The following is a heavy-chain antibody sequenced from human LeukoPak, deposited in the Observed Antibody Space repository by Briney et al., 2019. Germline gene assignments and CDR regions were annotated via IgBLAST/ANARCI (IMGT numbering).Heavy chain of an antibody. CDR1: GFTFYNYG. CDR3: AKDPYRVVVATGNYLDP. CDR2: ISHDGSNI. Sequence: PGGSLRLSCAASGFTFYNYGVHGVRQAPGKGLEWVAVISHDGSNIHYGDSVKGRFTISRDNSKNTLYLQMNSLRVEDTAVYYCAKDPYRVVVATGNYLDPWGQGTLVTVSA. V-gene: IGHV3-30*18. D-gene: IGHD2-21*01. J-gene: IGHJ5*02.